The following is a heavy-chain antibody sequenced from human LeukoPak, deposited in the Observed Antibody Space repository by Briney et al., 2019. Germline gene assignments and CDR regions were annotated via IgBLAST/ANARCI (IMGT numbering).Heavy chain of an antibody. D-gene: IGHD2-2*01. J-gene: IGHJ4*02. Sequence: VASVKVSCKASGYTFTSYDINWVRQATGQGLEWMGWMNPNSGNTGYAQKFQGRVTMTRDTSTSTVYMELSSLRSEDTAVYYCAVRCSSTSCYPVDYWGQGTLVTVSS. CDR1: GYTFTSYD. CDR2: MNPNSGNT. CDR3: AVRCSSTSCYPVDY. V-gene: IGHV1-8*01.